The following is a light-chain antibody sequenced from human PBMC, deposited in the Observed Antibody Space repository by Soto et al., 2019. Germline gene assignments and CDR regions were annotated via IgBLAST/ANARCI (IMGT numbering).Light chain of an antibody. V-gene: IGLV2-14*01. CDR2: EVN. CDR3: SAYNTTSTLL. Sequence: QSALTQPASVSGSPGQSVTISCTGTSSDVGGYDYVSWYQQHPGTAPKLMLYEVNNRPSGVSNRFSGSKSGNTASLIISGLQPEQEPDYSCSAYNTTSTLLFGTGTKVTV. J-gene: IGLJ1*01. CDR1: SSDVGGYDY.